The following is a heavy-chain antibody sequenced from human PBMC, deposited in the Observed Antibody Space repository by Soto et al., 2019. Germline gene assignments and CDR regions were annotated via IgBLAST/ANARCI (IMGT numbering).Heavy chain of an antibody. V-gene: IGHV1-18*01. CDR3: ARDFYPPAYYFDY. J-gene: IGHJ4*02. CDR2: ISGNDGKT. Sequence: ASVKVSCKASGYRFTNHGISWVRQAPGQGLEWMGWISGNDGKTNYARKFQGRVTMTTDTSTSTAYMEMNSLRHDDTAVYYCARDFYPPAYYFDYWGQGTLVTVSS. CDR1: GYRFTNHG.